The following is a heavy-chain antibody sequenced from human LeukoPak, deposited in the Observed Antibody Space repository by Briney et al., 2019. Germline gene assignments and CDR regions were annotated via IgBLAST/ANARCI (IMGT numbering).Heavy chain of an antibody. CDR3: ANEYSGSYYGYDY. CDR2: ISSSGSTI. Sequence: GGSLRLSCAASGFTFSDYYMSWIRQAPGKGLEWGSYISSSGSTIYYADSVKGRFTISRDNAKNSLYLQMNSLRAEDTAVYYCANEYSGSYYGYDYWGQGTLVTVSS. V-gene: IGHV3-11*01. J-gene: IGHJ4*02. CDR1: GFTFSDYY. D-gene: IGHD1-26*01.